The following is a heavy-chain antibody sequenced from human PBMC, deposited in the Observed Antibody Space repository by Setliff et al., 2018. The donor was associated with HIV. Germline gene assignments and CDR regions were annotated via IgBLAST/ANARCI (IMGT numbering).Heavy chain of an antibody. CDR1: GGSFSAYS. V-gene: IGHV4-34*01. CDR2: INHSGST. Sequence: SETLSLTCAVYGGSFSAYSWTWIRQPPGKGLEWIGEINHSGSTNYNPSLKSRVTISVDTSKNQFSLKLRSVTAADTAVYFCARRSDWFDPWGQGTLVTVSS. CDR3: ARRSDWFDP. J-gene: IGHJ5*02.